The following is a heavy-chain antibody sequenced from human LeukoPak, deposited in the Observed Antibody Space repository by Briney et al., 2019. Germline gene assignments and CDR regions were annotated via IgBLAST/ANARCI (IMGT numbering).Heavy chain of an antibody. J-gene: IGHJ4*02. CDR2: INPSGSRT. D-gene: IGHD5-24*01. V-gene: IGHV1-46*01. CDR3: ARTETATIRSLDY. CDR1: GYTFTSYY. Sequence: GASVKVSCKASGYTFTSYYMHWVRQAPGQGLEWMGIINPSGSRTSYAKKFQGRVTMTRDTSTSTVYMELSSLRSEDTAVYYCARTETATIRSLDYWGQGTLVTVSS.